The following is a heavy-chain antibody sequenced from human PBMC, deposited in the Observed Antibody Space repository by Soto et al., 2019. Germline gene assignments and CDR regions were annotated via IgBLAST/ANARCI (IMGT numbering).Heavy chain of an antibody. V-gene: IGHV4-30-4*01. J-gene: IGHJ5*02. CDR1: GGSISSGDYY. Sequence: PSETLSLTCTVSGGSISSGDYYWSWIRQPPGKGLEWIGYIYYSGSTYYNPSLKSRVTISVDTSKNQFSLKLSPVTAADTAVYYCARGRFLEWLSTTNNWFDPWGQGTLVTVSS. D-gene: IGHD3-3*01. CDR2: IYYSGST. CDR3: ARGRFLEWLSTTNNWFDP.